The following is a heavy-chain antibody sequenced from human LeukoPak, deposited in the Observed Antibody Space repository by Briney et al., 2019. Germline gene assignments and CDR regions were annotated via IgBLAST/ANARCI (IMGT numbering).Heavy chain of an antibody. CDR1: GFTFSDYY. CDR2: ISSSGSTI. J-gene: IGHJ3*02. D-gene: IGHD3-22*01. CDR3: ARGRITMIVYHAFDI. Sequence: GGSLILSCAASGFTFSDYYMSWIRQAPGKGLEWVSYISSSGSTIYYADSVKGRFTISRDNAKNSLYLQMNSLRAEDTAVYYCARGRITMIVYHAFDIWGQGTMVTVSS. V-gene: IGHV3-11*01.